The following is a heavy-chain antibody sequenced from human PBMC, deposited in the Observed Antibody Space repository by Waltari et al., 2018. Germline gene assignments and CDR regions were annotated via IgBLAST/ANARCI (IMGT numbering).Heavy chain of an antibody. CDR2: ISSSGSTI. J-gene: IGHJ4*02. CDR3: ARGLFEYSSSSAPGY. D-gene: IGHD6-6*01. Sequence: EVQLVESGGGLVQPGGSLRRSCAASGFTFSSYEMNWVGQAPGKGLEWVSYISSSGSTIYYADSVKGRFTISRDNAKNSLYLQMNSLRAEDTAVYYCARGLFEYSSSSAPGYWGQGTLVTVSS. CDR1: GFTFSSYE. V-gene: IGHV3-48*03.